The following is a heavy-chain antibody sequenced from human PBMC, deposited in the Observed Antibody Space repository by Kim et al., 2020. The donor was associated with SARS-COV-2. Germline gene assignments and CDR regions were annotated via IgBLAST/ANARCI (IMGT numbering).Heavy chain of an antibody. D-gene: IGHD1-26*01. CDR1: GSTLSDLS. V-gene: IGHV1-24*01. Sequence: ASVKVSCKLSGSTLSDLSLHWVRQAPGKGLEWMGGFDPEDGETKYAEKFQGKVTVTADTSTDTVYMELSSLGSEDTAIYYCATDGGASYFSWFDPWGQGT. J-gene: IGHJ5*02. CDR2: FDPEDGET. CDR3: ATDGGASYFSWFDP.